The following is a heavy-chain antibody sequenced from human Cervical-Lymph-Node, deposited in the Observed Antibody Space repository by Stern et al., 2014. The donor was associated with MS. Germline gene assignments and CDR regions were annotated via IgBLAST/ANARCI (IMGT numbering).Heavy chain of an antibody. V-gene: IGHV1-8*01. Sequence: QLVQSGAEVKKPGASVKVSCKASGYTFTSYDINWVRQGTGQGLECMGWMNPYSGNAVYAQKFQGRVTMTRDTSTSTAYLELTSLRSEDTAVFYCARGRELLSLDYWGQGTLVTVSS. CDR2: MNPYSGNA. J-gene: IGHJ4*02. CDR3: ARGRELLSLDY. CDR1: GYTFTSYD. D-gene: IGHD1-26*01.